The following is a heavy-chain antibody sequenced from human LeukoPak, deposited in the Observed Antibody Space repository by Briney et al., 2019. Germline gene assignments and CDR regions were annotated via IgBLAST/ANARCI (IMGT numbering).Heavy chain of an antibody. CDR1: GYTFTGYY. CDR2: INPNSGGT. J-gene: IGHJ4*02. V-gene: IGHV1-2*02. Sequence: ASVKVSCKASGYTFTGYYMHWVRQAPGQGLEWMGWINPNSGGTNYAQKLQGRVTMTTDTSTSTAYMELRSLRSDDTAVYYCARGLPTYYYDSSGYYYGFDYWGQGTLVTVSS. CDR3: ARGLPTYYYDSSGYYYGFDY. D-gene: IGHD3-22*01.